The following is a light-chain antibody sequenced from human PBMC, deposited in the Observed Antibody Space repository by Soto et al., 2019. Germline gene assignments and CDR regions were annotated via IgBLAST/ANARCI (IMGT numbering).Light chain of an antibody. V-gene: IGLV1-47*01. CDR1: SSNIGSNY. CDR2: RAD. J-gene: IGLJ2*01. CDR3: AAWDDTLSGLV. Sequence: QSVLTQPPSASWTPGQTVTISCSGRSSNIGSNYVYWYQQLPGTAPRLLMYRADQRPSGVPDRFSGSKSGTSASLAISGLRSEDEADYYCAAWDDTLSGLVFGGGTKLTVL.